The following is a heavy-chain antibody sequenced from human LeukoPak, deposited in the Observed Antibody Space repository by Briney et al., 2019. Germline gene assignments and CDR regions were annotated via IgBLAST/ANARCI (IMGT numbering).Heavy chain of an antibody. CDR2: ISSSSSYI. J-gene: IGHJ4*02. Sequence: GGSLRLSCAASGFTFSSYSMNWVRQAPGKGLEWVSSISSSSSYIYYADSVKGRFTISRDNAKNSLYLQMNSLRAEDTAVYYCAREEGPWYFDYWGQGTLVTVSS. CDR1: GFTFSSYS. V-gene: IGHV3-21*04. CDR3: AREEGPWYFDY.